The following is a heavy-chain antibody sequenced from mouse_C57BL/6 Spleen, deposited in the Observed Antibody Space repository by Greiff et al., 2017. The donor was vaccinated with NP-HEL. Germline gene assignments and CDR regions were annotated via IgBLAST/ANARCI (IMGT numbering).Heavy chain of an antibody. CDR1: GYAFSSYW. Sequence: VQLQQSGAELVKPGASVKISCKASGYAFSSYWMNWVKQRPGKGLEWIGQIYPGDGDTNYNGKFKGKATLTADTSSSTAYMQLSSLTSEDSAVYFCAEAYYEAYYAMDYWGQGTSVTVSS. V-gene: IGHV1-80*01. D-gene: IGHD2-10*01. CDR3: AEAYYEAYYAMDY. J-gene: IGHJ4*01. CDR2: IYPGDGDT.